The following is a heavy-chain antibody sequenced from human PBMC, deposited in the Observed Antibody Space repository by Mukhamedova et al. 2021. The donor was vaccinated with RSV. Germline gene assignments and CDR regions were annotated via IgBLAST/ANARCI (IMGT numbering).Heavy chain of an antibody. D-gene: IGHD2-21*02. J-gene: IGHJ6*02. Sequence: FTISRDNAKNTLSLQMNSLRGEDTAVYYCARDRVVTMTADHYYGMDVWGQGTTVTVSS. CDR3: ARDRVVTMTADHYYGMDV. V-gene: IGHV3-74*01.